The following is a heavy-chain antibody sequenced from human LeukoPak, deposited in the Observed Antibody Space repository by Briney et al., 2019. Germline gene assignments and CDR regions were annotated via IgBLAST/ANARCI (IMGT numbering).Heavy chain of an antibody. J-gene: IGHJ4*02. V-gene: IGHV5-51*01. Sequence: GESLKISCKASGYRFTSYWIGWVRQMPGKGLEWMGIIYPADSNTRYSPSFQGQVTISADKSISTAYLQWSSLKASDTAMYYCARDVGYGGNSGGFDYWGQGTLVTVSS. CDR1: GYRFTSYW. D-gene: IGHD4-23*01. CDR2: IYPADSNT. CDR3: ARDVGYGGNSGGFDY.